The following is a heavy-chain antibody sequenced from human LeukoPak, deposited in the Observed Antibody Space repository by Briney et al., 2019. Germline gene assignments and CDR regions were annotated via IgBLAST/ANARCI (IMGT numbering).Heavy chain of an antibody. Sequence: GGSLRLSCAASGFTFSSYSMNWVRQAPGKGLEWVSSISSSSSYIYYADSVKGRFTISRDNAKNSLYLQMNSLRAEDTAMFYCARDLKYFYDGSNYWGQGTLVTVSS. D-gene: IGHD3-22*01. CDR1: GFTFSSYS. V-gene: IGHV3-21*01. J-gene: IGHJ4*02. CDR3: ARDLKYFYDGSNY. CDR2: ISSSSSYI.